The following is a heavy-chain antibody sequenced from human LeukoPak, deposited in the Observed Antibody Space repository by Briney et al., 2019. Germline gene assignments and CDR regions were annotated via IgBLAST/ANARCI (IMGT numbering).Heavy chain of an antibody. Sequence: PSETLSLTCTVSLDSTTSNFWSWVRQPPGKGLEWIGEIHRSGSPDYNPSLQSRVTISIDRSRNQIALELSSVTAADTAVYYCAREILGGFNPGAYWGQGTLVTVSS. CDR3: AREILGGFNPGAY. CDR1: LDSTTSNF. J-gene: IGHJ4*02. D-gene: IGHD1-14*01. V-gene: IGHV4-4*02. CDR2: IHRSGSP.